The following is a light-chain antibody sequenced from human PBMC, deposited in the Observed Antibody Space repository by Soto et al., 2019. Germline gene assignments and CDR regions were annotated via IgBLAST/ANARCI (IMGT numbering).Light chain of an antibody. CDR2: DAS. CDR3: QQRSNWPPT. J-gene: IGKJ2*01. Sequence: EIVLTQSPATLSLSPGERATLFCRASQSISTYLAWYQQKSGQAPRLLIYDASNRATGIPARFSGGGSGTDFTLPGSSLEPEDFAVYYCQQRSNWPPTFGQGTKLEI. V-gene: IGKV3-11*01. CDR1: QSISTY.